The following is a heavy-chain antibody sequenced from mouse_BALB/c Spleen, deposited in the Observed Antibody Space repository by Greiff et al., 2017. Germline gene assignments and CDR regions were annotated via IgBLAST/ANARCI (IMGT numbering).Heavy chain of an antibody. CDR3: ARPYGNYYAMDY. CDR2: ISSGGSYT. D-gene: IGHD2-1*01. Sequence: EVMLVESGGDLVKPGGSLKLSCAASGFTFSSYGMSWVRQTPDKRLEWVATISSGGSYTYYPDSVKGRFTISRDNAKNTLYLQMSSLKSEDTAMYYCARPYGNYYAMDYWGQGTSVTVSS. V-gene: IGHV5-6*01. J-gene: IGHJ4*01. CDR1: GFTFSSYG.